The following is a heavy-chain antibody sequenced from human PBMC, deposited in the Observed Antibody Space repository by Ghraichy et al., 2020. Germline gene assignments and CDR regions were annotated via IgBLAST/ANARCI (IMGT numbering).Heavy chain of an antibody. CDR3: ARAQYSHDGFDI. J-gene: IGHJ3*02. D-gene: IGHD1-26*01. CDR1: GYPFTTYG. Sequence: ASVKVSCKSSGYPFTTYGISWVRQAPGQGLEWMGWISTYNGHTKYAEKFQGRVTMTTDTSTTTASMDLRSLQTDDTAVYYCARAQYSHDGFDIWGQGTMVTVSS. V-gene: IGHV1-18*01. CDR2: ISTYNGHT.